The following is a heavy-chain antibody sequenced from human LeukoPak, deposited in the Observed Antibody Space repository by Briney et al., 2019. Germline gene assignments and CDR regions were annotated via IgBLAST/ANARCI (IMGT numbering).Heavy chain of an antibody. V-gene: IGHV3-53*04. CDR1: GFTVSTNC. CDR3: ARVDTVMAYYFDL. D-gene: IGHD5-18*01. J-gene: IGHJ4*02. Sequence: GGSLRLSCAASGFTVSTNCMTWVRQAPGKGLEWVSTIYSGGTTYYADSVMGRFTISSHNSRNTLYLQMNSLRAEDTAVYYCARVDTVMAYYFDLWGQGTLVTVSS. CDR2: IYSGGTT.